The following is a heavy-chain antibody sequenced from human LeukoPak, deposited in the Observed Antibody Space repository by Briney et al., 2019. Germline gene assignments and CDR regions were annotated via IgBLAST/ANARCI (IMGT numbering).Heavy chain of an antibody. CDR1: GYLFPNYW. V-gene: IGHV5-51*01. D-gene: IGHD3-10*01. J-gene: IGHJ4*02. Sequence: PGEYLKISCKGSGYLFPNYWIAWVRPMPGKGLGWMGMIWPGDSDTRYNPSLRGRVIISVDKSIATAYLQWSSLKASDTAMYYCARQTTNFYGSGSYVYWGQGTPVTVSS. CDR2: IWPGDSDT. CDR3: ARQTTNFYGSGSYVY.